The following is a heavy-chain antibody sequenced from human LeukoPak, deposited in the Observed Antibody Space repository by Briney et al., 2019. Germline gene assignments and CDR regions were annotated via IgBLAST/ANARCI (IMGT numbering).Heavy chain of an antibody. CDR1: GFTFNSHA. V-gene: IGHV3-23*01. CDR3: AKEPSHSSGYWDS. CDR2: ISPSGGIT. D-gene: IGHD3-22*01. Sequence: PGGSLRLSCAPSGFTFNSHAMNWVRQAPGKGLEWVSVISPSGGITYYAESVKGRFTVSRDNSKNTLFLQMNSLRVEDTALYYCAKEPSHSSGYWDSWGQGTLVTVSS. J-gene: IGHJ4*02.